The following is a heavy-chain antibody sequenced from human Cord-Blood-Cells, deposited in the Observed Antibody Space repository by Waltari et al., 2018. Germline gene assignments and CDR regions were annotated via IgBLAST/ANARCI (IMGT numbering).Heavy chain of an antibody. J-gene: IGHJ3*02. V-gene: IGHV1-2*02. D-gene: IGHD1-26*01. CDR3: ARGGTWELLDAFDI. Sequence: QVQLVQSGAEVKKPGASVKVSCKASGYTFTGYYMHWVRQAPGQGLEWMGWINPNSGGTNYAQKVQGRGTMTRDTSISTAYMELSRLRSDDTAVYYCARGGTWELLDAFDIWGQGTMVTVSS. CDR1: GYTFTGYY. CDR2: INPNSGGT.